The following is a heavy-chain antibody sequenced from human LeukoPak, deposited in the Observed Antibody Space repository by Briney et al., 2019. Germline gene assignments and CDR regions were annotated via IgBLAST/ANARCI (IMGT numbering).Heavy chain of an antibody. CDR3: ARDGGYCTNGVCCTPFDY. CDR1: GYTFTGYY. Sequence: ASVKVSCKASGYTFTGYYMHWVRQAPGQGLEWMGWINPNSGGTNYAQKFQGWVTMTRDTSISTAYMELSRLRSDDTAVYYCARDGGYCTNGVCCTPFDYWGQGTLVTVSS. V-gene: IGHV1-2*04. CDR2: INPNSGGT. J-gene: IGHJ4*02. D-gene: IGHD2-8*01.